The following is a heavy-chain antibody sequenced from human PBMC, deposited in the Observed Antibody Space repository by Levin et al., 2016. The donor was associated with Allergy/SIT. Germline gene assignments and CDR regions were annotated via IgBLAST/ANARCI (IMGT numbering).Heavy chain of an antibody. CDR1: GYSISSGYY. CDR3: AAIGSGLDY. D-gene: IGHD3-10*01. J-gene: IGHJ4*02. V-gene: IGHV4-38-2*01. CDR2: IYHSGST. Sequence: SETLSLTCAVSGYSISSGYYWGWIRQPPGKGLEWIGSIYHSGSTYYNPSLKSRVTISVDTSKNQFSLKLSSVTAADTAVYYCAAIGSGLDYWGQGTLVTVSS.